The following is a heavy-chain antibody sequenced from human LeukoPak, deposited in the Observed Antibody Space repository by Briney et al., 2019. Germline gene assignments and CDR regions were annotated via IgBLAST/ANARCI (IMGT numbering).Heavy chain of an antibody. CDR2: IYTSGST. J-gene: IGHJ4*02. CDR3: ARSGGSGTYYDGSFDY. Sequence: SETLSLTCTVSGGSITSYYWSWIRQAAGEGLEWIGRIYTSGSTSYNPSLKSRVTMSVDTSKNQFSLKLSSVTAADTAVYYCARSGGSGTYYDGSFDYWGQGTLVTVSS. V-gene: IGHV4-4*07. CDR1: GGSITSYY. D-gene: IGHD1-26*01.